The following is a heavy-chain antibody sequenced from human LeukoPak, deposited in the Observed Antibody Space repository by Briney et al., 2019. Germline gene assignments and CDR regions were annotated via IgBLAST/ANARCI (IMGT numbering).Heavy chain of an antibody. J-gene: IGHJ4*02. CDR2: IYHSGST. CDR1: GYSISSGYY. V-gene: IGHV4-38-2*02. CDR3: ARTVYSSGWYKSVGFDY. D-gene: IGHD6-19*01. Sequence: SETLSLTCTVSGYSISSGYYWGWIRQPPGKGLEWIGSIYHSGSTYYNPSLKSRVTISVDTSKNQFSLKLSSVTAADTAVYYCARTVYSSGWYKSVGFDYWGQGTLVTVSS.